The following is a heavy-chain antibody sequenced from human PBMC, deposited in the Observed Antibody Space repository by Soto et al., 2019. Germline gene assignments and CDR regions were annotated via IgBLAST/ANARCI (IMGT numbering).Heavy chain of an antibody. CDR1: GGTVSSYA. CDR3: ARERWELPNDAFDI. D-gene: IGHD1-26*01. CDR2: IIPIFGTA. V-gene: IGHV1-69*13. J-gene: IGHJ3*02. Sequence: ASVKVSCKASGGTVSSYAISGVRQAPGQGLEWMGGIIPIFGTANYAQKFQGRVTITADESTSTAYMELSSLRSEDTAVYYCARERWELPNDAFDIWGQGTMVTVSS.